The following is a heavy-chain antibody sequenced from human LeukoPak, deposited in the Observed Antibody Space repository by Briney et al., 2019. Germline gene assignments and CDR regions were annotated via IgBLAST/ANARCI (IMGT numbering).Heavy chain of an antibody. Sequence: PSETLSLTCAVYGGSFSGYYWSWIRQPPGKGLEWIGEINHSGSTNYNPSLKSRVTISVDTSKNQFSLKLSSVTAADTAVYYCASLWLRRWFDPWGQGTLVTVSS. CDR2: INHSGST. CDR1: GGSFSGYY. V-gene: IGHV4-34*01. CDR3: ASLWLRRWFDP. D-gene: IGHD5-12*01. J-gene: IGHJ5*02.